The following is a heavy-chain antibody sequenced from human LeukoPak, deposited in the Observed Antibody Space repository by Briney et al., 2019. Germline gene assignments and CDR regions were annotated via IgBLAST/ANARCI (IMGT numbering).Heavy chain of an antibody. J-gene: IGHJ3*02. CDR2: VIPMFATS. V-gene: IGHV1-69*06. D-gene: IGHD1-26*01. CDR1: GGTLSSYA. Sequence: SVKVSCKASGGTLSSYAISWVRQAPGQGLEWMGQVIPMFATSKYAQKFQGRLTITADKSTSTAYMELSSLRSEDTAVYYCAREEWELGSAFDIWGQGTRVTVSS. CDR3: AREEWELGSAFDI.